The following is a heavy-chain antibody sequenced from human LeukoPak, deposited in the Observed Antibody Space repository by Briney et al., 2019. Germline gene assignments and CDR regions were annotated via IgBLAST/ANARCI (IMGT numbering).Heavy chain of an antibody. V-gene: IGHV1-69*05. CDR3: ARWGYSSSWYDYYMDV. CDR1: GGTFSSYT. D-gene: IGHD6-13*01. J-gene: IGHJ6*03. Sequence: ASVKVSCKASGGTFSSYTISWVRQAPGQGLEWMGGIIPIFGTANYAQKFQGRVTITTDESTSTAYMELSSLRSEDTAVYYCARWGYSSSWYDYYMDVWGKGTTVTVSS. CDR2: IIPIFGTA.